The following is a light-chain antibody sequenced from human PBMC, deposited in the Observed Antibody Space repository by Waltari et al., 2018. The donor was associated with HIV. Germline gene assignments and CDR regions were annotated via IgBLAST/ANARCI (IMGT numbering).Light chain of an antibody. J-gene: IGKJ3*01. CDR3: QQSSTIPYT. CDR1: QSVSSY. Sequence: DIQMTQSPSSLSASVGDRVTITCRASQSVSSYLNWYQQKPGKAPKLLSYAASRLQSGVPSSFRGSRSGTDFTITINSLQPEDCATYYCQQSSTIPYTFGPGTKVDIK. V-gene: IGKV1-39*01. CDR2: AAS.